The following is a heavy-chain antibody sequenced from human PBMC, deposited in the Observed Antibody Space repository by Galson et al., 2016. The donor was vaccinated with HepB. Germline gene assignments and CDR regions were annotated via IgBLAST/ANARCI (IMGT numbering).Heavy chain of an antibody. CDR3: ARNGFYCLDY. D-gene: IGHD2/OR15-2a*01. J-gene: IGHJ4*02. CDR1: GGSISSHDW. Sequence: GTLSLTCAVSGGSISSHDWWSWVRQPPGKGLEWIGEIYHSGSTNYNPSLKSRVTISVDNFKNQFSLKLTSVTAADTAVYYCARNGFYCLDYWGQGILVTVSS. V-gene: IGHV4-4*02. CDR2: IYHSGST.